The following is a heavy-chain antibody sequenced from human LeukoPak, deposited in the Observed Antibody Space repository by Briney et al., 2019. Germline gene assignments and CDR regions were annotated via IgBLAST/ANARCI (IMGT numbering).Heavy chain of an antibody. V-gene: IGHV4-59*12. CDR3: AREPRYYGYYYYYMDV. D-gene: IGHD3-10*01. CDR2: IYYSGST. Sequence: PSETLSLTCTVSGGSISSYYWSWIRQPPGKGLEWIGYIYYSGSTNYNPSLKSRVTISGDTSKNQFSLKLSSVTAADTAVYYCAREPRYYGYYYYYMDVWGKGTTVTISS. J-gene: IGHJ6*03. CDR1: GGSISSYY.